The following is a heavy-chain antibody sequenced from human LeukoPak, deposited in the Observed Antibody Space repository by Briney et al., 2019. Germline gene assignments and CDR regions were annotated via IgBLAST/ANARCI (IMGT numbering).Heavy chain of an antibody. J-gene: IGHJ6*02. Sequence: SETLSLTCTVSGDSFSSVTDYWGWIRQPPGKGLEWIGSIYYPGSTYYNPSLKSRVTISVDTSKNQFSLKLSSVTAADTAVYYCARDSMVRGLAGMDVWGQGTTVTVSS. V-gene: IGHV4-39*07. CDR2: IYYPGST. CDR1: GDSFSSVTDY. CDR3: ARDSMVRGLAGMDV. D-gene: IGHD3-10*01.